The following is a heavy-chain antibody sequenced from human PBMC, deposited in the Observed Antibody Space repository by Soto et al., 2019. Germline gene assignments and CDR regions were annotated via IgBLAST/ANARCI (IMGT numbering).Heavy chain of an antibody. J-gene: IGHJ4*02. V-gene: IGHV1-18*01. Sequence: GASVKVSCKASGYTFTSYAMHWVRQAPGQRLEWMGWISAYNGNTNYAQKLQGRVTMTTDTSTSTAYMELRSLRSDDTAVYYCARDVFRGSSGYPYYWGQGTLVTVSS. CDR3: ARDVFRGSSGYPYY. CDR1: GYTFTSYA. CDR2: ISAYNGNT. D-gene: IGHD3-22*01.